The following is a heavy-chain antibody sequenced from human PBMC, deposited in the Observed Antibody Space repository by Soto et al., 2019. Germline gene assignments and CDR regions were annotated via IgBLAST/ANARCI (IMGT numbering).Heavy chain of an antibody. Sequence: QVQLVESGGGVVQPGRSLRLSCAASGFTFSSYAMHWVRQAPGKGLEWVAVISYDGSNKYYADSVKGRFTISRDNSKNTLYLQMNSLRAEDTTVYYSARVGYYYDSSGYYFDYWGQGTLVTVSS. D-gene: IGHD3-22*01. CDR3: ARVGYYYDSSGYYFDY. CDR1: GFTFSSYA. J-gene: IGHJ4*02. CDR2: ISYDGSNK. V-gene: IGHV3-30-3*01.